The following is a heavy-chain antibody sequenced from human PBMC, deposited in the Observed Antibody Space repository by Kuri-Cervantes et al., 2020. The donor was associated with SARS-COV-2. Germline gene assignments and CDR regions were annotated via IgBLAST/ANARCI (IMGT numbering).Heavy chain of an antibody. J-gene: IGHJ4*02. V-gene: IGHV3-23*01. CDR3: ARDSITMIVVVITLFDY. Sequence: GESLKISCAASGFTFSSYAMSWVRQAPGKGLEWVSAISGSGGSTYYADSVKGRFTISRDNSKNTLYLQMNSLRAEDTAVYHCARDSITMIVVVITLFDYWGQGTLVTVSS. D-gene: IGHD3-22*01. CDR2: ISGSGGST. CDR1: GFTFSSYA.